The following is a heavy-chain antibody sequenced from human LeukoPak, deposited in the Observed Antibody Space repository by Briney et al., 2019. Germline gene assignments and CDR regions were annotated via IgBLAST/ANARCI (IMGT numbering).Heavy chain of an antibody. Sequence: GGSLRLSCAASGFTFSSNVMSWVRQAPGKGLEWVSAIIGSGGSTYYADSVKGRFTISRDNSKNTLYLQINSLRAEDTAVYYCAKAEQGYSYGLDYWGQGTLVTVSS. CDR1: GFTFSSNV. CDR3: AKAEQGYSYGLDY. V-gene: IGHV3-23*01. J-gene: IGHJ4*02. CDR2: IIGSGGST. D-gene: IGHD5-18*01.